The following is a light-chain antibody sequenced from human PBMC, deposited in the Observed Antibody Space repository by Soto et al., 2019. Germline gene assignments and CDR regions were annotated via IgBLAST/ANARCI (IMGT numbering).Light chain of an antibody. J-gene: IGKJ4*01. CDR3: QQYGSSTPT. CDR1: QSVSSSY. Sequence: EIVLTQSPGTLSLSPGERATLSCRACQSVSSSYLAWYQQKPGQAPRLLIYGASSRATGIPDRFSGSGSGTDFTLTISRLEPEYFAVYYCQQYGSSTPTFGGGTKVDIK. V-gene: IGKV3-20*01. CDR2: GAS.